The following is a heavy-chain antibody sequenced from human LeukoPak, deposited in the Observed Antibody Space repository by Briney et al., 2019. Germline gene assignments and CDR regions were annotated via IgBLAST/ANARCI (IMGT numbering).Heavy chain of an antibody. CDR2: INHSGNT. CDR3: ASEPHYYDSK. V-gene: IGHV4-34*01. D-gene: IGHD3-22*01. J-gene: IGHJ4*02. CDR1: GGSFSGYY. Sequence: SETLSLTCAVYGGSFSGYYWSWIRQPPGKGLEWIGEINHSGNTNFNPSLKSRVTISVDMSKNQFSLKLSSVTAADTAVYYCASEPHYYDSKWGQGTLVTVSS.